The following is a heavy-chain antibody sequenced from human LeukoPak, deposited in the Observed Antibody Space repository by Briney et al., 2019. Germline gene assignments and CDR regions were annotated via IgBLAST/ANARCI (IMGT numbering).Heavy chain of an antibody. CDR1: GFTFSSYS. V-gene: IGHV3-21*01. CDR3: ARSRSGIAATGTGFDP. CDR2: ISSSSSYI. Sequence: GGSLRLSCAASGFTFSSYSMNWVRQAPGKGLEWVSSISSSSSYIYYADSVKGRFTISRDNAKNSLCLQMNSLRAEDTAVYYCARSRSGIAATGTGFDPWGQGTLVTVSS. D-gene: IGHD6-13*01. J-gene: IGHJ5*02.